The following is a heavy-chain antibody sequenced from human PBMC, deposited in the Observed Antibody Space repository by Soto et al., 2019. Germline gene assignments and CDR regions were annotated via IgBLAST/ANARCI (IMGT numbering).Heavy chain of an antibody. V-gene: IGHV1-8*02. D-gene: IGHD2-2*01. CDR2: MNPNSGNT. Sequence: QVQLVQSGAEVKKPGASVKVSCKASGYTFTSYDINWVRQATGQGLEWMGWMNPNSGNTGHAQKFKARVTITRNTSISTVYMELSSLRSEDTAVYYCAIGRYSNTRYYAFDDWGQGTLVTVSS. CDR1: GYTFTSYD. CDR3: AIGRYSNTRYYAFDD. J-gene: IGHJ4*02.